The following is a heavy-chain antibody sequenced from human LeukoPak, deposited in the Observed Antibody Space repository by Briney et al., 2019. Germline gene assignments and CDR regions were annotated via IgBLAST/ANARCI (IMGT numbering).Heavy chain of an antibody. CDR2: INHSGGT. Sequence: SETLSLTCAVYGGSFSGYYWSWIRQPPGKGLEWIGEINHSGGTNYNPSLKSRVTISVDTSKNQFSLKLSSVTAADTAVYYCVRHPNYYYYYMDVWGKGTTVTISS. CDR3: VRHPNYYYYYMDV. CDR1: GGSFSGYY. J-gene: IGHJ6*03. V-gene: IGHV4-34*01.